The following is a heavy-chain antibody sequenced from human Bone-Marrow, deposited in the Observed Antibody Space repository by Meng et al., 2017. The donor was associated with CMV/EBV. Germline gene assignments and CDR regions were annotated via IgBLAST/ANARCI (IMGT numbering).Heavy chain of an antibody. CDR2: IYYSGST. J-gene: IGHJ4*01. Sequence: SETLSLTCTVSGGSISSYYWSWIRQPPGKGLEWIGYIYYSGSTNYNPSLKSRVTISVDTSKNQFSLKLSSVTAADTAVYYCASSKGHGGSYYSGYFDDWGQGQRVNGAS. CDR3: ASSKGHGGSYYSGYFDD. D-gene: IGHD1-26*01. CDR1: GGSISSYY. V-gene: IGHV4-59*01.